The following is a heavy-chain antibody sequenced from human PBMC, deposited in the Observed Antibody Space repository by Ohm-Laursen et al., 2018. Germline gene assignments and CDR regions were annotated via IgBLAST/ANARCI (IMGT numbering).Heavy chain of an antibody. CDR3: ARGYHYSSGYAPGDY. CDR1: GGTFSSYA. Sequence: SVKVSCKASGGTFSSYAISWVRQAPGQGLEWMGGIIPIFGTANYAQKFQGRVTITADESTSTAYMELSSLRSKDTAVYYCARGYHYSSGYAPGDYWGQGTLVTVSS. V-gene: IGHV1-69*13. J-gene: IGHJ4*02. CDR2: IIPIFGTA. D-gene: IGHD3-22*01.